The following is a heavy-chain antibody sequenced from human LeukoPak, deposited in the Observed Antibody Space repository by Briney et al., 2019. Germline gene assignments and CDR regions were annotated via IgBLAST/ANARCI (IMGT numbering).Heavy chain of an antibody. V-gene: IGHV4-61*08. D-gene: IGHD3-22*01. CDR1: GGSISSGGYY. Sequence: SETLSLTCTVSGGSISSGGYYWSWIRQHPGKGLEWIGYIYYSGSTNYNPSLKSRVTISVDTSKNQFSLKLSSVTAADTAVYYCARHIVVYYDSSGYYLDDAFDIWGQGTMVTVSS. CDR2: IYYSGST. CDR3: ARHIVVYYDSSGYYLDDAFDI. J-gene: IGHJ3*02.